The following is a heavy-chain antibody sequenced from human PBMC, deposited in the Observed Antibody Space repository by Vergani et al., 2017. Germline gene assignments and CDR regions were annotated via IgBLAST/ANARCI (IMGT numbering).Heavy chain of an antibody. CDR2: IIPIVGTA. J-gene: IGHJ5*02. D-gene: IGHD2-21*01. CDR3: ARGAGSWYRGGGFDP. Sequence: QVQLVQSGAEVKKPGSSVKVSCKASGGTFSSYAISWVRQAPGQGLEWMGGIIPIVGTANYAQKLQGRVTITADESKSTAYMELSSLRPEDTAVYYCARGAGSWYRGGGFDPWGQGTLVTVSS. CDR1: GGTFSSYA. V-gene: IGHV1-69*01.